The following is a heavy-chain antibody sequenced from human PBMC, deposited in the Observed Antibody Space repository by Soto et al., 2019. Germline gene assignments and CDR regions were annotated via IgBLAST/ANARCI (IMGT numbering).Heavy chain of an antibody. CDR3: SRGGDIVVVPVDTYYYYGLDV. J-gene: IGHJ6*02. CDR2: ISYDGINK. CDR1: GFTFSNYA. Sequence: GGSLRLSCAASGFTFSNYAMHWVRQAPGKGLKWVAFISYDGINKYYADSVKGRFTISRDNSKNTLYLQMNSLRAEDTAVYYCSRGGDIVVVPVDTYYYYGLDVWGQGTTVTVSS. V-gene: IGHV3-30-3*01. D-gene: IGHD2-2*01.